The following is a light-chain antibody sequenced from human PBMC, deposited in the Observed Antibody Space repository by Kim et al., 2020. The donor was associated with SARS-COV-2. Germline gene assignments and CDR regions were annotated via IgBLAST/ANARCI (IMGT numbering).Light chain of an antibody. J-gene: IGLJ3*02. CDR3: STCDYSLSAWV. Sequence: QSALTQEASGSGTVGQKVTLSCSGNINNVGPNAVIWSIQISHGSPKIVMLGNSLPSGIPHRLSASKCGTTASLTISDLQPEDGGEYYCSTCDYSLSAWVFGGGTKLTVL. V-gene: IGLV1-44*01. CDR2: GNS. CDR1: INNVGPNA.